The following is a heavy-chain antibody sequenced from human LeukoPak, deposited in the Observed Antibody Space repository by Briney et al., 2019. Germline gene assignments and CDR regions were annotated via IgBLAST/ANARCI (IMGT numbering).Heavy chain of an antibody. V-gene: IGHV1-18*01. D-gene: IGHD5-24*01. CDR1: GYTFTSYG. Sequence: ASVKVSCKASGYTFTSYGISWVRQAPGQGLEWMGWISAYNGNTNYAQKLQGRVTMTTNTSTSTAYMELRCLRSDDTAVYYCARTPHRGYNVGGAFAIWGQGTMVTVSS. CDR3: ARTPHRGYNVGGAFAI. CDR2: ISAYNGNT. J-gene: IGHJ3*02.